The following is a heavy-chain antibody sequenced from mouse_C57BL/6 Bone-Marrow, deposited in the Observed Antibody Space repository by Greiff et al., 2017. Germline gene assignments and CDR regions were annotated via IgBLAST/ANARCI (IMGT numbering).Heavy chain of an antibody. CDR3: ARGDYDCYAMDY. CDR2: IYPGSGST. J-gene: IGHJ4*01. Sequence: QVQLQQPGAELVKPGASVKMSCKASGYTFTSYWITWVKQRPGQGLEWIGDIYPGSGSTNYNEKFKSKATLTVVTSSSTAYMQLSSLTSEDSAVYYCARGDYDCYAMDYWGQGTSVTVSS. CDR1: GYTFTSYW. V-gene: IGHV1-55*01. D-gene: IGHD1-1*02.